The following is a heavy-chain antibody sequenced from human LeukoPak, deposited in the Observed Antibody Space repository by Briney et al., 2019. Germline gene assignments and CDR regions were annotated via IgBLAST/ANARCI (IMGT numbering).Heavy chain of an antibody. D-gene: IGHD5-18*01. CDR3: ARGYSYGYGRFDY. CDR1: GGTFSSYA. CDR2: VIPILGIA. V-gene: IGHV1-69*04. J-gene: IGHJ4*02. Sequence: SVKVSCKASGGTFSSYAISWVRQAPGQGLEWMGRVIPILGIANYAQKFQGRVTITADKSTSTAYMELSSLRSEDTAVYYCARGYSYGYGRFDYWGQGTLVTVSS.